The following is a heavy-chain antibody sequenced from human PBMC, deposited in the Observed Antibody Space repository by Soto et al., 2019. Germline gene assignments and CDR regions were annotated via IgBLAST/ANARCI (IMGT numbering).Heavy chain of an antibody. Sequence: ASVKVSCKASGYSFSGYYMYWVRQAPGQGLEWMGWINPNSGGTNYAQKFQGRVTMTRDTSISTAYMELSRLRSDDTAVYFCARGNWNYYYGFDVWGQGTTVTVSS. J-gene: IGHJ6*02. V-gene: IGHV1-2*02. CDR3: ARGNWNYYYGFDV. CDR2: INPNSGGT. D-gene: IGHD1-20*01. CDR1: GYSFSGYY.